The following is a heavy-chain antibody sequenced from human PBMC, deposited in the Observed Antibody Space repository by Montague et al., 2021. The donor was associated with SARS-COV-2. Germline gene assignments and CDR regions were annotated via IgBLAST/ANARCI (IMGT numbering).Heavy chain of an antibody. CDR2: YYYSGTT. CDR1: FGSFNSHKYY. CDR3: ARGSSDSGSYHAFDI. D-gene: IGHD3-10*01. V-gene: IGHV4-39*01. J-gene: IGHJ3*02. Sequence: SETLSLTCTVSFGSFNSHKYYCAWLRQPPGQGLEWIGSYYYSGTTYDTPSLRSQVTMSVDTSQTQFSLRMKSVTAADTAVYYCARGSSDSGSYHAFDIWGQGTVVTVSS.